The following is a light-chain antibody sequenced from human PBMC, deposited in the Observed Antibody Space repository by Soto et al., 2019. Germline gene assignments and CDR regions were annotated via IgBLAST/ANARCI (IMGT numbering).Light chain of an antibody. CDR3: QHYNSYSEA. Sequence: DIQMTQSPSTLSGSVGYRVPITCRASQTISSWLAWYQQKPGKAPKLLIYKASTLKSGVPSRFSGSGSGTEFTLTISSLQPDDLATYYCQHYNSYSEAFGQGTKVDIK. CDR2: KAS. J-gene: IGKJ1*01. CDR1: QTISSW. V-gene: IGKV1-5*03.